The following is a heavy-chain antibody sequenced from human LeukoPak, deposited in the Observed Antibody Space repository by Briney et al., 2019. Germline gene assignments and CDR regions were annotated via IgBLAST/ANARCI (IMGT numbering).Heavy chain of an antibody. Sequence: PSETLSLTCTVSGVSISNYYWSWIRQPPGKGLEWIGYIYYSGNTNYNPSLKSRVTISVDTSRNQFALKLSSVTAADTAMYYCAGGYYNILTGYYIEFWGQGTLVTVSS. CDR3: AGGYYNILTGYYIEF. V-gene: IGHV4-59*01. D-gene: IGHD3-9*01. CDR2: IYYSGNT. J-gene: IGHJ4*02. CDR1: GVSISNYY.